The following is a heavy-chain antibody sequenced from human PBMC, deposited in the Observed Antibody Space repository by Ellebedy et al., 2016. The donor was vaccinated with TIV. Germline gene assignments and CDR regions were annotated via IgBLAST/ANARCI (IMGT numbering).Heavy chain of an antibody. V-gene: IGHV1-69*13. CDR3: AASSFYGTMILH. Sequence: AASVTVSCKASGGSFSKNAVTWVRQAPGQGLEWMGGIIPISDSANYAHQFQGRATIIADRSTSTATLELSSLRSDDTAVYYCAASSFYGTMILHWGQGTLVTVSS. D-gene: IGHD3-22*01. J-gene: IGHJ4*02. CDR1: GGSFSKNA. CDR2: IIPISDSA.